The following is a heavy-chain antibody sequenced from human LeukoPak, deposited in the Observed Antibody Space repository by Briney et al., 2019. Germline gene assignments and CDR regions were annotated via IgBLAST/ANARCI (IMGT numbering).Heavy chain of an antibody. V-gene: IGHV3-23*01. CDR2: ISRGGIS. J-gene: IGHJ4*02. Sequence: GGSLRLSCAASGFTFSVYDMYWIRQSPGKGLECVLVISRGGISYYADSVKGRFTISRDNSKNTLYLQMNSLRAEDTAVYYCSKKGQADDDGKPDWGQGTLVTVSP. CDR1: GFTFSVYD. CDR3: SKKGQADDDGKPD. D-gene: IGHD1-1*01.